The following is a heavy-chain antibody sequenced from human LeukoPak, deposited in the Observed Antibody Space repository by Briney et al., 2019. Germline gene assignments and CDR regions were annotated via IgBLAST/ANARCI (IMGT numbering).Heavy chain of an antibody. CDR3: ARLGSQYCSSTSCFDY. V-gene: IGHV4-34*01. J-gene: IGHJ4*02. Sequence: SETLSLTCAVYGGSFSGYYWSWIRQPPGKGLEWIGEINHSGSTNCNPSLKSRVTISVDTSKNQFSLKLSSVTAADTAVYYCARLGSQYCSSTSCFDYWGQGTLVTVSS. D-gene: IGHD2-2*01. CDR1: GGSFSGYY. CDR2: INHSGST.